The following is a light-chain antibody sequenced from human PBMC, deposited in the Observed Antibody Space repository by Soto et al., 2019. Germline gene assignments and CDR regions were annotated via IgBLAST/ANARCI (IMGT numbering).Light chain of an antibody. V-gene: IGKV3-15*01. CDR1: QSVGSD. J-gene: IGKJ4*01. CDR2: GTS. Sequence: EIVMTQSPAILSVSPGESATLSCRASQSVGSDLAWYQQKPGQAPRLLLYGTSARATALPAKFTGTGSGTEFRLTISSMQSEDFAVYYCQQYYYWPPSFGGGTKVEI. CDR3: QQYYYWPPS.